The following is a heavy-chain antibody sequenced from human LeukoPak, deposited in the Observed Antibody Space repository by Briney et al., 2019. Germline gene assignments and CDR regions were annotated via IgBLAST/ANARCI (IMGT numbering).Heavy chain of an antibody. CDR1: GGSISPYY. V-gene: IGHV4-59*01. CDR2: IYYSGST. J-gene: IGHJ4*02. CDR3: ARGSAVAKLDPFDY. Sequence: SETLSLTCTVSGGSISPYYWSWIRQPPGKGLEWIGYIYYSGSTNYNPSLKSRVTISVDKSKNQFSLKLTSVTAADTAVYYCARGSAVAKLDPFDYWGQGTLVTVSS. D-gene: IGHD6-19*01.